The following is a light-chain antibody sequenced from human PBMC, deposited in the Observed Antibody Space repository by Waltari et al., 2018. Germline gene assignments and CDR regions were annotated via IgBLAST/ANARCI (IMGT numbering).Light chain of an antibody. V-gene: IGKV4-1*01. Sequence: DIVMTQSPDSLAASLGERATLNCKSSQRVIYSANNKNYLSWYQEKPGQPPKLLIYWASTRESGVPDRFSGSGSGTDFTLTISSLQAEDVAVYYCQQYYSTPPITFGQGTRLEIK. J-gene: IGKJ5*01. CDR2: WAS. CDR1: QRVIYSANNKNY. CDR3: QQYYSTPPIT.